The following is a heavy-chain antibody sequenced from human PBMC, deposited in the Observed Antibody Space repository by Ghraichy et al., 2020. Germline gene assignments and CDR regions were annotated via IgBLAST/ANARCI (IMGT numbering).Heavy chain of an antibody. J-gene: IGHJ4*02. D-gene: IGHD3-10*01. V-gene: IGHV3-72*01. CDR3: ARPSGTNFLFDY. CDR1: GFSFRDHY. CDR2: VRNRSNSYST. Sequence: GSLRLSCAASGFSFRDHYMDWVRQAPGKGLQWVGRVRNRSNSYSTEYATSVKGRFTITRDDSNNLLFLQMNSLKTEDTAVYYCARPSGTNFLFDYWGRGTLVTVSS.